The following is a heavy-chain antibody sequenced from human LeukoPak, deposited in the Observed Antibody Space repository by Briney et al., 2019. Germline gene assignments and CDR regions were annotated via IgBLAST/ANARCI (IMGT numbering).Heavy chain of an antibody. J-gene: IGHJ4*02. CDR3: TRDRLVRGVSDY. D-gene: IGHD3-10*01. CDR2: ISGSGGST. V-gene: IGHV3-23*01. CDR1: GFTFSSYA. Sequence: GGSLRLSCAASGFTFSSYAMSWVRQAPGKGLEWVSAISGSGGSTYYADSVKGRFTISRDNSKNTLYLQMNSLRAEDTAVYYCTRDRLVRGVSDYWGQGTLVTVSS.